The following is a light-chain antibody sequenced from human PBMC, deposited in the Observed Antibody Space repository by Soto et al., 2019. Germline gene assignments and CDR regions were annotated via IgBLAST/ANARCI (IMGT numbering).Light chain of an antibody. CDR1: QGVSSTY. Sequence: VVLTQSPRTLSLSPWERATLSCRASQGVSSTYLAWYQQKPGQAPRLLIYGVSSRATGIPDRFSGSGSGTDFTLTINRLEPEDFAVYSCQQYGDSPWTFGQGTKVDIK. J-gene: IGKJ1*01. V-gene: IGKV3-20*01. CDR2: GVS. CDR3: QQYGDSPWT.